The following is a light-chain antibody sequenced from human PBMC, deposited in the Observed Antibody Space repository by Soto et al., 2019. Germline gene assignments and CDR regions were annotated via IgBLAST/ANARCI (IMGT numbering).Light chain of an antibody. V-gene: IGLV2-14*01. J-gene: IGLJ2*01. CDR1: SSDVDTYNY. CDR3: SSYASTSTLVV. Sequence: QSALTQPASVSGSPGQSITISCTGTSSDVDTYNYVSWYQQHPGKAPKLIIYDVSTRPSGLSNRFSGSKSGNTASLTISGLQAEDEADYFCSSYASTSTLVVFGGGTKLTVL. CDR2: DVS.